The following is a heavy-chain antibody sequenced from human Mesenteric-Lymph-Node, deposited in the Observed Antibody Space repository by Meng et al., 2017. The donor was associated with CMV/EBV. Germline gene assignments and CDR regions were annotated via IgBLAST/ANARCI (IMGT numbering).Heavy chain of an antibody. Sequence: GESLKISCAASGFTFSSYWMSWVRQAPGKGLEWVANIKQDGSEKYYVDSVKGRFTVSRDNAKNSLYLQMNSLRAEDTAVYFCTRGSSCHSWGQGTLVTVSS. CDR1: GFTFSSYW. J-gene: IGHJ5*02. CDR2: IKQDGSEK. V-gene: IGHV3-7*01. CDR3: TRGSSCHS. D-gene: IGHD6-13*01.